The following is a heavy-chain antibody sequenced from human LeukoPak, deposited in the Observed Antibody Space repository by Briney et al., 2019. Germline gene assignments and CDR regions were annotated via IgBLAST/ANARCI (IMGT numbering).Heavy chain of an antibody. Sequence: SETLSLTCTVSGGSISNYYWGWIRQPPGKGLEWIGSIYYSGSTYYNPSLKSRVTISVDTSKNQFSLKLSSVTAADTAVYYCARHPELGYDFWSGYSGIPNNWFDPWGQGTLVTVSS. J-gene: IGHJ5*02. V-gene: IGHV4-39*01. D-gene: IGHD3-3*01. CDR2: IYYSGST. CDR3: ARHPELGYDFWSGYSGIPNNWFDP. CDR1: GGSISNYY.